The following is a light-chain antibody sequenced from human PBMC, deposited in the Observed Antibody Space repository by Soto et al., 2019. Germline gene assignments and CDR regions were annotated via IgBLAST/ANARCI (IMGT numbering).Light chain of an antibody. V-gene: IGKV1-17*01. J-gene: IGKJ1*01. CDR1: QAIRTA. CDR3: QHYNSYSEA. CDR2: AAS. Sequence: SQRTQSPSSLSASVGDRVTITCRASQAIRTALGWYQQKPGKVPKLLIYAASTLQSGVPSRFSGSGSGTEFTLTISSLQPDDFATYYCQHYNSYSEAFGQGTKVDIK.